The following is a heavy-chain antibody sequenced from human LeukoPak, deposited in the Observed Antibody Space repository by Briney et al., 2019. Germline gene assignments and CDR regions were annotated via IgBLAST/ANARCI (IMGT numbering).Heavy chain of an antibody. D-gene: IGHD1-26*01. CDR2: INSDGNTT. V-gene: IGHV3-74*01. J-gene: IGHJ6*03. Sequence: PGGSLRLSCAASGFTFSSHWMHWVRQAPGKGLVWVSRINSDGNTTSYADSVKGRFTISRDNAKNTLYLQMNNLSPDDTAVYFCARDPYSGNYGNYYYYYMDVWGKGTTVTISS. CDR1: GFTFSSHW. CDR3: ARDPYSGNYGNYYYYYMDV.